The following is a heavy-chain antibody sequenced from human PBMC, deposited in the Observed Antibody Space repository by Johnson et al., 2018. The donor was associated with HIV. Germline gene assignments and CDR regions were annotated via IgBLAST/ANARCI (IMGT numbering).Heavy chain of an antibody. D-gene: IGHD1-1*01. J-gene: IGHJ3*02. CDR2: FYSGGFT. Sequence: QEQLVESGGGVVQPGGSLRLSCAASGFTFSSYGMHWVRQAPGKGLEWVSVFYSGGFTYYADSVKGRFTISRDNSKNTLYLQMSSLRAEDTAVYYCARGGIIHDAFDIWGQGTMVTVSS. CDR3: ARGGIIHDAFDI. V-gene: IGHV3-NL1*01. CDR1: GFTFSSYG.